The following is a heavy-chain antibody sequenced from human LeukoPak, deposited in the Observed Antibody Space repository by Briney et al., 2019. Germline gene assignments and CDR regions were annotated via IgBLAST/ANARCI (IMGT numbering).Heavy chain of an antibody. D-gene: IGHD2-8*01. CDR1: GGSISSYY. J-gene: IGHJ4*02. V-gene: IGHV4-59*01. CDR2: IHYTGST. CDR3: ARVKGYCTNGVCYKVYDY. Sequence: SETLSLTCTVSGGSISSYYWSWIRQSPGKGLEFIGYIHYTGSTNYNPSLKSRVTISVETSKNQFSLKLKSVTAADTAVYYCARVKGYCTNGVCYKVYDYWGQGTLVTVSS.